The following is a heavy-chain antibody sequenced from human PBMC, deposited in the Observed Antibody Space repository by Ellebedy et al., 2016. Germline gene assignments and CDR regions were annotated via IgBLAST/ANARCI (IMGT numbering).Heavy chain of an antibody. CDR3: TTGQWEPVPFDY. V-gene: IGHV3-15*01. Sequence: LSLTCAASGFTFSNAWMSWVRQAPGKGLEWVGRIKSKTDGGTTDYAAPVKGRFTISRDDSKNTLYLQMNSLKTEDTAVYYCTTGQWEPVPFDYWGQGTLVTVSS. D-gene: IGHD1-26*01. J-gene: IGHJ4*02. CDR1: GFTFSNAW. CDR2: IKSKTDGGTT.